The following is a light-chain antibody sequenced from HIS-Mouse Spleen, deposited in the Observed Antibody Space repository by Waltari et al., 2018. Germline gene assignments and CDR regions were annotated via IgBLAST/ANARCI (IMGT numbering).Light chain of an antibody. CDR2: DDR. Sequence: SYVLTQPPSVSVAPGQTARITCGGNNIGSKSVHWYQQKPGPAPVLVVYDDRDRPSGIPERFSGSNSGNTATLTISRVEAGDEADYYCQVWDSSSDHYVFGTGTKVTVL. CDR3: QVWDSSSDHYV. V-gene: IGLV3-21*02. J-gene: IGLJ1*01. CDR1: NIGSKS.